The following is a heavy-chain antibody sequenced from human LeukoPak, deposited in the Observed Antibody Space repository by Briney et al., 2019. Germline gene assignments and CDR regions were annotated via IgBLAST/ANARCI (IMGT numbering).Heavy chain of an antibody. D-gene: IGHD1-26*01. CDR2: IVGSGDST. V-gene: IGHV3-23*01. Sequence: SGGSLRLSCAASGFIFSNYAVSWVRQAPGKGLEWVSVIVGSGDSTYYADSVKGRFTISRDNSKNTLYLQMNSLSAEDTAVYYCAKGRGSANSGSNYWGQGTQVTVSS. CDR1: GFIFSNYA. J-gene: IGHJ4*02. CDR3: AKGRGSANSGSNY.